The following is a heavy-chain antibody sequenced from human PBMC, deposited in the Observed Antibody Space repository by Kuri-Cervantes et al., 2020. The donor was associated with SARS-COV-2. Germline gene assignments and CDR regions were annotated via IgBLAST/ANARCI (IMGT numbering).Heavy chain of an antibody. V-gene: IGHV1-2*02. J-gene: IGHJ4*02. CDR3: ARSRPPVVVPAAPRPLDY. Sequence: ASVKVSCKASGYTFTGYYMHWVRQAPGQGLEWMGWINPNSGGTNYAQKFQGRVTITADESTSTAYMELSSLRSEDTAVYYCARSRPPVVVPAAPRPLDYWGQGTLVTVSS. CDR1: GYTFTGYY. CDR2: INPNSGGT. D-gene: IGHD2-2*01.